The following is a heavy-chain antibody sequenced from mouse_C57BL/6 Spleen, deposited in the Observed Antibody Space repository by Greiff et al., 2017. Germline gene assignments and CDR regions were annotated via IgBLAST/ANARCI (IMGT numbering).Heavy chain of an antibody. D-gene: IGHD1-1*01. J-gene: IGHJ2*01. CDR1: GYTFTSYW. CDR2: IHPDSGST. V-gene: IGHV1-64*01. Sequence: QVQLQQSGAELVKPGASVKLSCKASGYTFTSYWMHWVKQRPGQGLEWIGQIHPDSGSTNYNEKFKGKATLTVDKSSSTAYMQLSSLTSEDSAVYYGARVTAVVAYYFDDWGQGTTLTVSS. CDR3: ARVTAVVAYYFDD.